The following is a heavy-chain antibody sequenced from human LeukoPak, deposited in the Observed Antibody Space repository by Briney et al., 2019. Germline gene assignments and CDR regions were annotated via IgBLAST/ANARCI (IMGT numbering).Heavy chain of an antibody. V-gene: IGHV1-2*02. Sequence: ASVTVSFTASGYTFTGYYMHWVRQAPGQGLEWMGWINPNSGGTNYAQKFQGRVTMTRDTSISTAYMELSRLRSDDTAVYYCARSSGWGNYYYYYMDVWGKGTTVTVSS. J-gene: IGHJ6*03. CDR1: GYTFTGYY. CDR2: INPNSGGT. CDR3: ARSSGWGNYYYYYMDV. D-gene: IGHD6-19*01.